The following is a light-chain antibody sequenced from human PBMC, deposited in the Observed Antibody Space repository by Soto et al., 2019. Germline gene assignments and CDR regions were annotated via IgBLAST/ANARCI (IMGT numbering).Light chain of an antibody. J-gene: IGLJ2*01. V-gene: IGLV2-8*01. Sequence: QSALTQPPSASGSPGQSVAVSCTGTSSDVGGYNFVSWYQHHPGKAPKLLIFEVNKRPSGVPDRFSGSKSGNTASLTVSGLQAEDEADYYCQSYDISLGGRVFGGGTKLTVL. CDR3: QSYDISLGGRV. CDR2: EVN. CDR1: SSDVGGYNF.